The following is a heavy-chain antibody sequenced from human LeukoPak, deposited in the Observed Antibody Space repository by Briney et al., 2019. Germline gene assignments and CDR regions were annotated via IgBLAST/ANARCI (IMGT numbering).Heavy chain of an antibody. V-gene: IGHV3-33*06. CDR1: GFTFSTYG. D-gene: IGHD6-6*01. J-gene: IGHJ6*03. Sequence: GGSLRLSCAASGFTFSTYGMHWVRQAPGKGLEWEAVIWYDGINKYYADSVKGRFTISRDNSKNTLYLQMNSLRAEDTAVYYCAKSIAEVDMDAWGKGTTVTVSS. CDR3: AKSIAEVDMDA. CDR2: IWYDGINK.